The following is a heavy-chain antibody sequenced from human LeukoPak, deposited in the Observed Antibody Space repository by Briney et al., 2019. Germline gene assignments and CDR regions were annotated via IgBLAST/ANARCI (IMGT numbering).Heavy chain of an antibody. CDR1: GDSVSSNSAA. V-gene: IGHV6-1*01. CDR3: ARGSNDYRDYSFDY. Sequence: SQTLSLTCAISGDSVSSNSAAWNWIRQSPSRRLEWLGRTYYRSKWSNNYAVSVKSRITINSDTSKTQFALQLNSVTPEDTAVYYCARGSNDYRDYSFDYWGQGTLVTVSS. CDR2: TYYRSKWSN. J-gene: IGHJ4*02. D-gene: IGHD4-17*01.